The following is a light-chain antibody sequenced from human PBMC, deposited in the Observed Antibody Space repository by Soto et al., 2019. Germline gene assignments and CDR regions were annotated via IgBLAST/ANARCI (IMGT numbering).Light chain of an antibody. CDR2: GLS. CDR1: QRITT. V-gene: IGKV3-15*01. J-gene: IGKJ1*01. CDR3: QQYYDWPT. Sequence: EIVMTQSPATLSLSPGERVTLSCRASQRITTVAWYQQKPGQAPRLLIYGLSIRAPGVPARFSVSGSGTEFTLTISSLQSEDFAVYFCQQYYDWPTFGQGTRVEVK.